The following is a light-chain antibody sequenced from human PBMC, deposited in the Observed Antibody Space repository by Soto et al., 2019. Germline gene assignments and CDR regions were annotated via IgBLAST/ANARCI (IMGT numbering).Light chain of an antibody. CDR3: QQRANWPLT. CDR2: TAS. J-gene: IGKJ4*01. V-gene: IGKV3-11*01. CDR1: QSVGDS. Sequence: EIVLTQSPATLSLSPGERATLSCRTSQSVGDSLAWYQQRPGQAPRLLIYTASSRATGVPARFSGSGSGTDFPLTISSLEPEDFAAYYCQQRANWPLTFGGGTKLEIK.